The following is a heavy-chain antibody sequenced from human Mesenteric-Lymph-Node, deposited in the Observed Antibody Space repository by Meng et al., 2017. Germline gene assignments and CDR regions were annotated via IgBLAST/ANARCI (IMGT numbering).Heavy chain of an antibody. CDR3: TTPVRYFDFWRGYPTFDY. D-gene: IGHD3-3*01. Sequence: SVKVSCKASGGTFSSYAISWVRQDPGQRLEWMGGIIPLSGTTYYAEKFQGRVTITADKSTNTAYMELSSLGFEDTAVYYCTTPVRYFDFWRGYPTFDYWGQGTLVTVSS. CDR1: GGTFSSYA. CDR2: IIPLSGTT. J-gene: IGHJ4*02. V-gene: IGHV1-69*06.